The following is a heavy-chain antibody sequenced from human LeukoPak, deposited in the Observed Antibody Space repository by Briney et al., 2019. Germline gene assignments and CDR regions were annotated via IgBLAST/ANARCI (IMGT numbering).Heavy chain of an antibody. CDR2: ISAYNGNT. CDR1: GYTFTSYG. Sequence: ASVKVSCNASGYTFTSYGISWVREAPGQGLEWMGWISAYNGNTNYAQKLQGRVTMTTGTSTSTAYMELRSLRSDDTAVYYCARDAYSSGWYGDYYYGMDVWGQGTTVTVSS. D-gene: IGHD6-19*01. CDR3: ARDAYSSGWYGDYYYGMDV. J-gene: IGHJ6*02. V-gene: IGHV1-18*01.